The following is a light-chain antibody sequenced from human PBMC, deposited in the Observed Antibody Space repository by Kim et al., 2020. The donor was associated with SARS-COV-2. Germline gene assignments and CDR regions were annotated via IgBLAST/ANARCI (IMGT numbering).Light chain of an antibody. Sequence: QSALTQPASVSGSPGQSITISCTGTSSDVGGYNFVFWYQQHPGKAPKLMICDVSRRPSGVSNRFSGSKSDNTASLTISGLQAEDEADYYCSSYTSSSSFLVFGTGTKVTVL. J-gene: IGLJ1*01. V-gene: IGLV2-14*03. CDR2: DVS. CDR3: SSYTSSSSFLV. CDR1: SSDVGGYNF.